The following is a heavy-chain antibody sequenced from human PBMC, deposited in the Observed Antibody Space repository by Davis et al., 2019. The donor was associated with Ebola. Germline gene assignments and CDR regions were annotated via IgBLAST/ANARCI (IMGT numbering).Heavy chain of an antibody. CDR3: SKAMTMWLGMDV. V-gene: IGHV3-23*01. J-gene: IGHJ6*02. Sequence: GESLKTSCAASGITFSSYAMSWVPQGPGEGLEWVPAYSGSGGSTYYADSVKGRFTISRDNSKNTLYLQMNSLRAEDTAVYYCSKAMTMWLGMDVWGQGTTVTVSS. D-gene: IGHD6-19*01. CDR2: YSGSGGST. CDR1: GITFSSYA.